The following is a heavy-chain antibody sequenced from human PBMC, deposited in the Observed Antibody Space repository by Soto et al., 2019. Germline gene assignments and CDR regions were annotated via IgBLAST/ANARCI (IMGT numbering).Heavy chain of an antibody. J-gene: IGHJ4*02. Sequence: SETMSLPCTVSGGSISSSSYYWGWIRQPPGKGLEWIGSIYYSGSTYYNPSLKSRVTISVDTSRNQFSLKLSSVTAADTAVYYCARSDGVIDYWGQGTLVTVSS. CDR2: IYYSGST. CDR3: ARSDGVIDY. V-gene: IGHV4-39*01. CDR1: GGSISSSSYY. D-gene: IGHD4-17*01.